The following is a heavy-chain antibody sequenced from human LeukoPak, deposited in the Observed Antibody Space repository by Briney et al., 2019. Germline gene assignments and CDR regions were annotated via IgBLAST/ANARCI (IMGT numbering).Heavy chain of an antibody. CDR3: ARDDNYFDY. Sequence: TGGSLRLSCAASGFTFSSSGMHWVRQAPGKGLEWVALIWYDGSNKYYADSVKGRFTISRDNSKNTLYLQMNSLRAEDTAVYYCARDDNYFDYWGQGTLVTVSS. CDR2: IWYDGSNK. CDR1: GFTFSSSG. V-gene: IGHV3-33*01. J-gene: IGHJ4*02.